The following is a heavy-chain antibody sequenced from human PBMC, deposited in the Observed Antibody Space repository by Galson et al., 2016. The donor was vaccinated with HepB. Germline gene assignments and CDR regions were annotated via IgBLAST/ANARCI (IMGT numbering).Heavy chain of an antibody. CDR3: SRDTSH. V-gene: IGHV3-30*07. Sequence: SLRLSCAASGFPFHTYSLQWVRHTPGTGLEWLTAISPGGGDKYFAESVKGRFTISRDDSKNMVFLQMDSLRPDDTATYYCSRDTSHWGQGTLVTVSS. D-gene: IGHD3-16*01. J-gene: IGHJ4*02. CDR1: GFPFHTYS. CDR2: ISPGGGDK.